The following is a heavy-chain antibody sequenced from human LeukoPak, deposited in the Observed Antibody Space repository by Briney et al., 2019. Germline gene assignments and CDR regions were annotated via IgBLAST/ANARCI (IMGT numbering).Heavy chain of an antibody. D-gene: IGHD1-26*01. CDR1: AYSISNGYV. V-gene: IGHV4-38-2*02. J-gene: IGHJ5*02. Sequence: SETLSLTCTVSAYSISNGYVWGWIRQPPGKGLEWIASIYHSGTTYYNPSLKSRVTMSVDTSKNQFSLRLSSVTAADTAVYYCTRLSHVAGAPKVSWFDPWGQGTLVTVSS. CDR3: TRLSHVAGAPKVSWFDP. CDR2: IYHSGTT.